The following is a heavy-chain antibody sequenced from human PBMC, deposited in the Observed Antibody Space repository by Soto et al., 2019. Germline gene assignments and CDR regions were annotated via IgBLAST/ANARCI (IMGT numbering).Heavy chain of an antibody. CDR1: GFTFSSYS. CDR3: ARDPGGSYLAVWYYGMDV. CDR2: ISSSSSTI. Sequence: GGSLRLSCAASGFTFSSYSMNWVRQAPGKGLECVSYISSSSSTIYYADSVKGRFTISRDNAKNSLYLQMNSLRDEDTAVYYCARDPGGSYLAVWYYGMDVWGQGTTVTVSS. V-gene: IGHV3-48*02. J-gene: IGHJ6*02. D-gene: IGHD1-26*01.